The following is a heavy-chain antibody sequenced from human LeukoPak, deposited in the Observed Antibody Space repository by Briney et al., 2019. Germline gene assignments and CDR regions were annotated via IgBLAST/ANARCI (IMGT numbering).Heavy chain of an antibody. Sequence: ASVTVSCKASGYTFTSYDINWVRQATGQGLEWMGWMNPNSGNTGYAQKFQGRVTMTRNTSISTAYMELSSLRSEDTAVYYCARGARQQWLVSYYYYYGMDVWGQGTTVTVSS. V-gene: IGHV1-8*01. CDR3: ARGARQQWLVSYYYYYGMDV. CDR2: MNPNSGNT. CDR1: GYTFTSYD. J-gene: IGHJ6*02. D-gene: IGHD6-19*01.